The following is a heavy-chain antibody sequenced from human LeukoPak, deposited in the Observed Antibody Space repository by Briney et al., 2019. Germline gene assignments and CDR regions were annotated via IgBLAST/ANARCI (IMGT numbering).Heavy chain of an antibody. V-gene: IGHV3-7*05. CDR2: IKQDGGEK. CDR1: GFTFNSYW. Sequence: GGSLRLSCAASGFTFNSYWMSWVRQAPGKGLEWVANIKQDGGEKYYGDSVEGRFTISRVNAKNSLSLQMNSLRAEDTAVYFCAREGGFPIFGAADFWGQGTLVTVSS. CDR3: AREGGFPIFGAADF. D-gene: IGHD3-3*01. J-gene: IGHJ4*02.